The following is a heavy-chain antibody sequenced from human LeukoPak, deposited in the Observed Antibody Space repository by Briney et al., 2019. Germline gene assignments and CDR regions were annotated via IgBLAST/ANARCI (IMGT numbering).Heavy chain of an antibody. CDR2: IDPSDSYT. CDR3: ARLRDGSLDF. Sequence: GVSLKISCKGSGYNFTAYWISWVRQMPGKGLEWMGRIDPSDSYTNYRPPFQGHVIISTDKSITTAYLQWSSLGASDTAMYYCARLRDGSLDFWGQGTLVSVSS. J-gene: IGHJ4*02. CDR1: GYNFTAYW. V-gene: IGHV5-10-1*01.